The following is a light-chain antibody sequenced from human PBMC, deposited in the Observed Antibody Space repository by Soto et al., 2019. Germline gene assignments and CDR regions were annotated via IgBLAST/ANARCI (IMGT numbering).Light chain of an antibody. J-gene: IGLJ3*02. V-gene: IGLV2-8*01. Sequence: QSVLTQPPSASGSPGQSVTISCTGTSSDIADYRYVAWYQQHPGRVPKLLIYEIDKRPSGVPDRFSGSKSGNTASLTVSGLQADDEADYYCSSYAGRALFGGGTKLTVL. CDR1: SSDIADYRY. CDR3: SSYAGRAL. CDR2: EID.